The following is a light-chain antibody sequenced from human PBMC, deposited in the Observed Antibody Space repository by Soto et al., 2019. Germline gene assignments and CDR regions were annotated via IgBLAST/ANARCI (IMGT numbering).Light chain of an antibody. CDR2: AAS. Sequence: DIQMTQSPSSLSASVGDRVTITCRASQSISRQLNWYQQKPGKVTKLLIYAASSLHSGVPSRFSGNGSETDFPITISSLQPEDFAPLYCHQSYRTPWTFGQGAQVDI. V-gene: IGKV1-39*01. CDR1: QSISRQ. CDR3: HQSYRTPWT. J-gene: IGKJ1*01.